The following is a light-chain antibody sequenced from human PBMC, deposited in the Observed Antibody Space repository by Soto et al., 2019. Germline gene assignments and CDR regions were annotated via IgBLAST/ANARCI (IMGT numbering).Light chain of an antibody. CDR1: SSNIGSKT. CDR2: SNY. V-gene: IGLV1-44*01. CDR3: SAWDTSLTCSV. J-gene: IGLJ1*01. Sequence: QSVLTQPPSASGTPGQRVTISCSGSSSNIGSKTVNWYQQLPGTAPKLLIYSNYQRPSGVPDRFSGSKSGTSASLAISGLQSEDDADYYCSAWDTSLTCSVF.